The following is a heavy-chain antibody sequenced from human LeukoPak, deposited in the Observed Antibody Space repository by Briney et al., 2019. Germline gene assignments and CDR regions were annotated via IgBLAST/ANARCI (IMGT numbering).Heavy chain of an antibody. Sequence: ASVKVSCTASGYTFSSYDINWVRQAAGQGLEWMGWMNPKTGNTGYAQKFQGRLSFTRNTAINTAYMELSSLRSEDTAVYYCARGPRVFGVVLSSHWFFDVWGRGTLVTVSS. V-gene: IGHV1-8*01. D-gene: IGHD3-3*01. J-gene: IGHJ2*01. CDR3: ARGPRVFGVVLSSHWFFDV. CDR1: GYTFSSYD. CDR2: MNPKTGNT.